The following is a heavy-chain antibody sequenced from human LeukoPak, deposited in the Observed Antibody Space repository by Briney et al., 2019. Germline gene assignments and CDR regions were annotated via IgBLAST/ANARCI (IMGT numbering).Heavy chain of an antibody. CDR2: VNPNSGNT. J-gene: IGHJ6*04. V-gene: IGHV1-8*02. CDR1: GYTFTGYY. CDR3: ARGRSSSSWSSPDV. D-gene: IGHD6-13*01. Sequence: ASVKVSCKASGYTFTGYYMHWVRQAPGQGLEWMGWVNPNSGNTGYAQKFQGRVTMTRNTSISTAYMELSGLTSEHTAVYYCARGRSSSSWSSPDVWGKGTTVTVSS.